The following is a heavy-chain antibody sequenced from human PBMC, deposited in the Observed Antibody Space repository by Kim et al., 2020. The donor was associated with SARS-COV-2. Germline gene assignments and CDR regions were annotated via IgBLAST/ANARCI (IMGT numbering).Heavy chain of an antibody. Sequence: SETLSLTCAVYGGSFSGYYWSWIRQPPGKGLEWIWEINHSGSTNYNPSLKSRVTISVDTSKNQFSLKLSSVTAADTAAYYCATRIVVVPAARLQDAFDI. D-gene: IGHD2-2*01. V-gene: IGHV4-34*01. CDR3: ATRIVVVPAARLQDAFDI. CDR2: INHSGST. J-gene: IGHJ3*02. CDR1: GGSFSGYY.